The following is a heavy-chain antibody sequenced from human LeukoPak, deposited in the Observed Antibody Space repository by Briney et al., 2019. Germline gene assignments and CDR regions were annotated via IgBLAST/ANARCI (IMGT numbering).Heavy chain of an antibody. D-gene: IGHD5-24*01. J-gene: IGHJ4*02. Sequence: GGSLRLSCAASGFTFSSYAMSWVRQAPGKGLEWVSAISGSGGSTYYADSVKGRFTISRDNSKNTLYLQMNSLRAEDTAVYYRAKDVEGWLQLGYFDYWGQGTLVTVSS. CDR3: AKDVEGWLQLGYFDY. CDR2: ISGSGGST. CDR1: GFTFSSYA. V-gene: IGHV3-23*01.